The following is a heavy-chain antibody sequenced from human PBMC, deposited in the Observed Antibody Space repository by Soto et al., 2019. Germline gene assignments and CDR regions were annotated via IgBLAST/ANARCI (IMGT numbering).Heavy chain of an antibody. V-gene: IGHV1-18*01. J-gene: IGHJ4*02. Sequence: QVQLVQSGAEVKKPGASVKVSCKASGYTFTNYIISWVRQAPGQGLEWMGWISAYNGNTKYAQKLQGRVTMTTDTYTSTASMELRSLRSDDTAVYYCARDTPPPDYWGQGILVTVSS. CDR1: GYTFTNYI. CDR3: ARDTPPPDY. CDR2: ISAYNGNT.